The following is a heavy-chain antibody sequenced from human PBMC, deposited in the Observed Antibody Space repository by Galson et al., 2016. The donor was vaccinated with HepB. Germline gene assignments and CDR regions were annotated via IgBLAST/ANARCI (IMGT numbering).Heavy chain of an antibody. CDR3: ARRTGFGARFDF. D-gene: IGHD3-10*01. V-gene: IGHV5-10-1*01. J-gene: IGHJ4*02. Sequence: QSGAEVTKPGESLRISCKGSGYSFTRYYITWVRQMPGKGLEWMGTIDPGDSYTNYSPSFQGHVTISADKSISTAYLQWTSLKASDTAMYYCARRTGFGARFDFWGQGTLVTVSS. CDR2: IDPGDSYT. CDR1: GYSFTRYY.